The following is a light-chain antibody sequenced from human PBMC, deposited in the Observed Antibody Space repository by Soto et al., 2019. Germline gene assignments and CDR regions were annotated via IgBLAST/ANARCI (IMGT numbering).Light chain of an antibody. V-gene: IGKV1-39*01. CDR3: QQGHSFPLS. CDR2: VGT. Sequence: DIQMTQSPSSLSASVGDRVTISCRASQTIGSYLSWYQQTPGKAPKLLIFVGTSLQTGIPSRFSGSGSGADYNLTISSLQAEDFATYYFQQGHSFPLSFVGGTGVEMK. CDR1: QTIGSY. J-gene: IGKJ4*01.